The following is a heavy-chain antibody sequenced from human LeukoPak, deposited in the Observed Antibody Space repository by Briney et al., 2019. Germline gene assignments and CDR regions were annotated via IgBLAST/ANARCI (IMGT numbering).Heavy chain of an antibody. CDR1: GGSFSDYP. V-gene: IGHV1-69*13. Sequence: GASVKVSCKASGGSFSDYPINWVRQAPGQGLEWLGGIIPKYSASNYAQAFQGRVTVTADESPNTVYMEMSGLRPDDTAVYYCVRPDRIFGVPAAFDAWGQGTLVAVSS. J-gene: IGHJ3*01. D-gene: IGHD3-3*02. CDR3: VRPDRIFGVPAAFDA. CDR2: IIPKYSAS.